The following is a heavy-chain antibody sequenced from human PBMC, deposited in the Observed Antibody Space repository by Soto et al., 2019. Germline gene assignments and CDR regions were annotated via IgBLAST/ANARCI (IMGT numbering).Heavy chain of an antibody. CDR2: INPIVSMS. Sequence: SVKVSCNASGYTFTSYGISWVRQAPGLGLGWVGRINPIVSMSNYAQKFQGRVSMTADKSTSTAYMELRSLRSDDTAMYFCAASYGSGYRAFDYWGQGALVTVSS. CDR3: AASYGSGYRAFDY. CDR1: GYTFTSYG. D-gene: IGHD3-10*01. V-gene: IGHV1-69*04. J-gene: IGHJ4*02.